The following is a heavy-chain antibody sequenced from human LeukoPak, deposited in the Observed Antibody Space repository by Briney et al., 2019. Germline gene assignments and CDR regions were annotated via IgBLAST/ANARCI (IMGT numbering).Heavy chain of an antibody. CDR2: SNHSGST. V-gene: IGHV4-38-2*02. J-gene: IGHJ5*02. D-gene: IGHD3-3*01. CDR1: GYSITSSYF. Sequence: SETLSLTCTVSGYSITSSYFWGWIRQPPGKGLEWIGESNHSGSTNYNPSLKSRLPISVDPSKNHFSLKLSSVPAADTAVYSCARVGNPLVTVFAWFDPWGQGTLVTVSS. CDR3: ARVGNPLVTVFAWFDP.